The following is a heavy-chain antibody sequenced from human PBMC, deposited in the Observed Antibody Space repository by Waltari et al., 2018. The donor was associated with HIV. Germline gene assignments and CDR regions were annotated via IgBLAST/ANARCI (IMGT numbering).Heavy chain of an antibody. J-gene: IGHJ4*02. CDR1: GFTFSSSW. CDR2: INQDGSET. CDR3: ARDRGYQTFDY. D-gene: IGHD2-2*01. Sequence: EVQLVESGGGLMQPGGSLRLSCTASGFTFSSSWMTWVRQAPGKGLERVANINQDGSETYYLDSVKGRFTISRDNAKNSLSLQMSRLRGEDTAVFYCARDRGYQTFDYWGQGTLVTVSS. V-gene: IGHV3-7*01.